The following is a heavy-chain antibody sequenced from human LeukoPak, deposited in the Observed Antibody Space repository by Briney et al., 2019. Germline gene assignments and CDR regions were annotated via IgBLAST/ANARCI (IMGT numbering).Heavy chain of an antibody. Sequence: GGSLRLSCAASGFTFSSYGMHWVRQAPGKGLEWVAVISYDGSNKYYADSVKGRFTISRDNSKNTLYLQMNSLRAEDTAVYYCAEDHMTRYDYGDSFNYSYGMDVWGQGTTVTVSS. V-gene: IGHV3-30*18. J-gene: IGHJ6*02. CDR2: ISYDGSNK. CDR1: GFTFSSYG. CDR3: AEDHMTRYDYGDSFNYSYGMDV. D-gene: IGHD4-17*01.